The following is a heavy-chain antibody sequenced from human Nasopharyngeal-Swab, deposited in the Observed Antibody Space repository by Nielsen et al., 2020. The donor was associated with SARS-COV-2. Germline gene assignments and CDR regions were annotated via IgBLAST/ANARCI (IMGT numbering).Heavy chain of an antibody. D-gene: IGHD5-18*01. CDR2: IYYSGST. V-gene: IGHV4-59*01. Sequence: SETLSPTCAVYGGSLSGYYWSWIRQPPGKGLEWIGYIYYSGSTNYNPSLKSRVTISVETSKNQFSLKLSSVTAADTAVYYCASLRGYTAMVTTTYSYGMDVWGQGTTVTVSS. J-gene: IGHJ6*02. CDR3: ASLRGYTAMVTTTYSYGMDV. CDR1: GGSLSGYY.